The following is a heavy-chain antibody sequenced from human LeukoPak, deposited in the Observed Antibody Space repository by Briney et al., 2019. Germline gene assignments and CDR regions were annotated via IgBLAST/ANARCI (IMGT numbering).Heavy chain of an antibody. D-gene: IGHD2/OR15-2a*01. V-gene: IGHV4-34*01. Sequence: KTSETLSLTCGVYDGSFIGDYWSWIRQSPGMGLEWIGQVYHSGSANYNPSLRSRVTISIDTSKKQFSLKLNSVTAPDTAVYYCARHGGFYDSWGQGTLVTVSS. CDR1: DGSFIGDY. CDR3: ARHGGFYDS. CDR2: VYHSGSA. J-gene: IGHJ4*02.